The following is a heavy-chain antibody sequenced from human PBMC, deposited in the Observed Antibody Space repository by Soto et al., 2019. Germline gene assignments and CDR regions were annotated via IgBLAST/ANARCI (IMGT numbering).Heavy chain of an antibody. CDR2: TYYNGDT. D-gene: IGHD6-19*01. J-gene: IGHJ4*02. Sequence: SETLSLTCTVSDDSFRGAEYYWSWIRQPLGKGPEWIGYTYYNGDTKYNPALRSRATMSEDTSKNQFSLRLSSVTAADTAVYFCARGVAYIDGWRTFDLWGRGILVTVSS. CDR3: ARGVAYIDGWRTFDL. V-gene: IGHV4-61*08. CDR1: DDSFRGAEYY.